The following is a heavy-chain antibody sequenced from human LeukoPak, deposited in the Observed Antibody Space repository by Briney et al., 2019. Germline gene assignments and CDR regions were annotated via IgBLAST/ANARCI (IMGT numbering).Heavy chain of an antibody. D-gene: IGHD4-17*01. CDR1: GFTFSNYG. J-gene: IGHJ6*02. V-gene: IGHV3-30*03. CDR3: ARDLLPSTVTYYYYYGMDV. CDR2: ITYDGMNK. Sequence: GRSLRLSCAASGFTFSNYGMHWVRQAPGKGLEWVAGITYDGMNKFYADSVQGRSTISRDNSKNTLYLQMNSLRAEDTAVYYCARDLLPSTVTYYYYYGMDVWGQGTTVTVSS.